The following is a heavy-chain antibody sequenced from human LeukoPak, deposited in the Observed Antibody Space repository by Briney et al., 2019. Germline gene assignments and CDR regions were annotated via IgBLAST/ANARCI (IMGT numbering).Heavy chain of an antibody. J-gene: IGHJ4*02. V-gene: IGHV1-3*01. CDR1: GYTFTSYA. CDR3: VREITRATTYFDS. Sequence: ASVKVSCKASGYTFTSYAMHWVRQAPGQRLEWMGWINAGNGNTKYSQKFPGRVTLTRDTSIGTAYMELSSLRSDDTAMYYCVREITRATTYFDSWGQGTLVTVSS. CDR2: INAGNGNT. D-gene: IGHD1-26*01.